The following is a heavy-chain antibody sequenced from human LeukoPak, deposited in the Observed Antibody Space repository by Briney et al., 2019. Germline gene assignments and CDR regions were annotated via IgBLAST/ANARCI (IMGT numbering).Heavy chain of an antibody. Sequence: GGSLTLTCAASGITVSSNYRSWVRQAPGKGLEWVSVIYNGGSAYYAASLKGRFTISGDNTKNTLYLRMNSVSAEDTAVYYCARGTDGYHLSPWDYWGQGTLVTVSS. D-gene: IGHD5-24*01. CDR2: IYNGGSA. J-gene: IGHJ4*02. V-gene: IGHV3-66*01. CDR1: GITVSSNY. CDR3: ARGTDGYHLSPWDY.